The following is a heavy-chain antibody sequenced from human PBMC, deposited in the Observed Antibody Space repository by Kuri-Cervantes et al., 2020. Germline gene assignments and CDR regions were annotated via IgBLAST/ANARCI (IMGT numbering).Heavy chain of an antibody. Sequence: LSLTCAASGFTFSTYGMHWVRQAPGKGLEWVAVIWYDGSKKNYAASVKGRFTISRDNSKNTLYLQMNSLRVEDTAMYYCVREYCSSSSCTFDYWGQGTLVTVSS. J-gene: IGHJ4*02. CDR1: GFTFSTYG. CDR2: IWYDGSKK. V-gene: IGHV3-33*01. D-gene: IGHD2-2*01. CDR3: VREYCSSSSCTFDY.